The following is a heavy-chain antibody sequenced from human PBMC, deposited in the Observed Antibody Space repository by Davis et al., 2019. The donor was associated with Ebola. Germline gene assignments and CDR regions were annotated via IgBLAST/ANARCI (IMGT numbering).Heavy chain of an antibody. CDR1: GYTLTDLS. V-gene: IGHV5-51*01. J-gene: IGHJ4*02. CDR2: IYPDDSDT. Sequence: KVSCKVSGYTLTDLSIHWVRQRPGKGLEWMGLIYPDDSDTRYSPSFQGQVTISADKSISTAYLQWSSLKASDTAMYYCARGLGAPYWGQGTLVTVSS. CDR3: ARGLGAPY.